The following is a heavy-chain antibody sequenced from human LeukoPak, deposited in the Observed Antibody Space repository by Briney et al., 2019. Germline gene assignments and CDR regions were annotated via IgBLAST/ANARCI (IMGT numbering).Heavy chain of an antibody. V-gene: IGHV4-59*08. Sequence: SETLSLTCTVSGGSISSYYWSWIRQPPGKGLEWIGYIYYSGSTNYNPSLKSRVTISVDTSKNQFSLKLSSVTAADTAVYYCARASVHRTRYNWFDPWGQGTLVTVSS. CDR2: IYYSGST. CDR3: ARASVHRTRYNWFDP. CDR1: GGSISSYY. D-gene: IGHD1-14*01. J-gene: IGHJ5*02.